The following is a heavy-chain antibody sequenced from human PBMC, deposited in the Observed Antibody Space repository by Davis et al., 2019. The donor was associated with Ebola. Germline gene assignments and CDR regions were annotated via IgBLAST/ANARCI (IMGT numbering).Heavy chain of an antibody. Sequence: PGGSLRLSCKGSGYSFTSYWIGWVRQLPGKGLEWMGIIYPGDSDTRYSPSFQGQVTISADKSISTAYLQWSSLKASDTAMYYCAREGSGGSSWYVRGDYWGQGTLVTVSS. CDR3: AREGSGGSSWYVRGDY. CDR1: GYSFTSYW. D-gene: IGHD6-13*01. V-gene: IGHV5-51*01. CDR2: IYPGDSDT. J-gene: IGHJ4*02.